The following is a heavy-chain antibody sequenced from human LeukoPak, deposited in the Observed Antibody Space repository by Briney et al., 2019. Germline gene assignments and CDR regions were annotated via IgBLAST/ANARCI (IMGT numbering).Heavy chain of an antibody. CDR2: ISYDGSNK. CDR3: AGTHHRGYSYETTDF. CDR1: GLTFSKYT. V-gene: IGHV3-30-3*01. J-gene: IGHJ4*02. D-gene: IGHD5-18*01. Sequence: GGSLRLSCAASGLTFSKYTMYWVRQAPGKGLEWVAVISYDGSNKYYADSVKGRFNISRDNSKNTLYLRMNSLRVEDTAVYYCAGTHHRGYSYETTDFWGQGTLVTVSS.